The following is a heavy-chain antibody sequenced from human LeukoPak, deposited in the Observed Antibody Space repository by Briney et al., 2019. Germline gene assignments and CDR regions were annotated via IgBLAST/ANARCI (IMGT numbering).Heavy chain of an antibody. CDR1: GYSFTSYW. V-gene: IGHV5-51*01. CDR3: ASQDYDILTGYGGDAFDI. D-gene: IGHD3-9*01. J-gene: IGHJ3*02. CDR2: IYPGDSDT. Sequence: GESLKISCKGSGYSFTSYWIGWVRQMPGKGLEWMGIIYPGDSDTRYSPSFQGQVTISADKSISTAYLQWSSLKASDTSMYYCASQDYDILTGYGGDAFDIWGQGIMVTVSS.